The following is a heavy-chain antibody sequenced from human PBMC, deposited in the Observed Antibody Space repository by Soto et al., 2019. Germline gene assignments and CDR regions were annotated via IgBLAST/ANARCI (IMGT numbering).Heavy chain of an antibody. CDR1: GGTFSSYA. CDR3: ARSIAAAVLYFYY. D-gene: IGHD6-13*01. Sequence: TVKVSCKASGGTFSSYAISWVRQTPGQGLEWMGGIIPIFGTANYAQKLQGRVKITADECTSTAYMELSSLRSEVTSLYYCARSIAAAVLYFYYWGQGTLVTLSP. V-gene: IGHV1-69*13. J-gene: IGHJ4*02. CDR2: IIPIFGTA.